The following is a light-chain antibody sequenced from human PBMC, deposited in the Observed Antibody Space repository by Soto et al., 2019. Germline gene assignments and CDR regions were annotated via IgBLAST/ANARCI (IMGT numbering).Light chain of an antibody. J-gene: IGLJ1*01. Sequence: QSVLTQPASVSGSPGQSITISCTGSSSDVGAFDYVCWHQQHPGKAPKLLIFDVSSRPSGVSSRFSASKSGNTASLTISGLQAEDETDYYCSSNTTSITHVFRTGTKVPVL. CDR2: DVS. V-gene: IGLV2-14*03. CDR1: SSDVGAFDY. CDR3: SSNTTSITHV.